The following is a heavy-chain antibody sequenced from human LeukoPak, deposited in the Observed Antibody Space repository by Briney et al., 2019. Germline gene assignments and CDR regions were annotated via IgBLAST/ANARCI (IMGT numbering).Heavy chain of an antibody. J-gene: IGHJ4*02. V-gene: IGHV3-74*01. CDR1: GFTFSSYS. D-gene: IGHD3-22*01. CDR3: ARQYYHDSSAYPFDY. Sequence: GGSLRLSCAASGFTFSSYSMNWVRQAPGKGLVWVSHINSDGSSTNYADSVKGRFTISRDNAKNTLFLQMNSLSAEDTAVYYCARQYYHDSSAYPFDYWGQGTLVTVSS. CDR2: INSDGSST.